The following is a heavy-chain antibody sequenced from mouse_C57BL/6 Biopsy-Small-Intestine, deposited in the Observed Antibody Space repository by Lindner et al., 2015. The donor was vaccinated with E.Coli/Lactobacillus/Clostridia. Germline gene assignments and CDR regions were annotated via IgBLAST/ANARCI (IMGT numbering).Heavy chain of an antibody. D-gene: IGHD2-12*01. CDR2: INSYTYQT. Sequence: SVKVSCKASGYTFNSYAISWVRQAPGQGLQWVGSINSYTYQTNYPHHLQGRVTVTTDISTSTAYMELRSLRSYDTAIYYCAREPRYNGPYYSFDYWGQGTPVTVSS. V-gene: IGHV1-4*01. CDR3: AREPRYNGPYYSFDY. J-gene: IGHJ4*01. CDR1: GYTFNSYA.